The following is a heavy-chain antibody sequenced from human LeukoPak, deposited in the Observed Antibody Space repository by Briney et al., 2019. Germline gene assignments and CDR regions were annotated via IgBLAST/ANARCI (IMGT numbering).Heavy chain of an antibody. D-gene: IGHD3-10*01. V-gene: IGHV4-30-4*01. CDR1: GGSISSGDYY. J-gene: IGHJ6*02. CDR2: IYYSGST. CDR3: AREHGFLYYYYGMDV. Sequence: SQTLSLTCTVSGGSISSGDYYWSWIRQPPGKGLEWIGYIYYSGSTYYNPSLKSRVTISADTSKNQFSLKLSSVTAADTAVYYCAREHGFLYYYYGMDVWGQGTTVTVSS.